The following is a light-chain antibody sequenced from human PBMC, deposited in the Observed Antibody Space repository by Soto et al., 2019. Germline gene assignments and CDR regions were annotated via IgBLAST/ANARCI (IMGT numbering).Light chain of an antibody. Sequence: QSALTHPASLSGSPGQSITIPCTGTSSDVGGYNYVSWYQQHPGKAPNLMIYDVSNRPSGVSNRFSGSKSGNTASLTISGLQAEDEADYYCSSYTSSSTNYVFGTGTKVTVL. J-gene: IGLJ1*01. CDR3: SSYTSSSTNYV. V-gene: IGLV2-14*01. CDR2: DVS. CDR1: SSDVGGYNY.